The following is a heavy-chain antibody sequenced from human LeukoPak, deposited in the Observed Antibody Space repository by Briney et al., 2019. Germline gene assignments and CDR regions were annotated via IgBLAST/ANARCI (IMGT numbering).Heavy chain of an antibody. CDR2: ISGSGGST. Sequence: GGSLRLSCAASGFTYSSYAMSWVRQAPGKGLEWVSAISGSGGSTYYADSVKGRFTISRDNSKNTLYLQMNSLRAEDTAVYYCAKDQRGSSSQRGDWFDPWGQGTLVTVSS. CDR3: AKDQRGSSSQRGDWFDP. D-gene: IGHD6-13*01. CDR1: GFTYSSYA. J-gene: IGHJ5*02. V-gene: IGHV3-23*01.